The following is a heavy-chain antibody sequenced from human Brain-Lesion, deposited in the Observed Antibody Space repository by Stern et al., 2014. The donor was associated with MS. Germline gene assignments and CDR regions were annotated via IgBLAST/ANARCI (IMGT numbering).Heavy chain of an antibody. CDR2: INPKRGGT. J-gene: IGHJ4*02. Sequence: QVQLEESGAEVKKPGASVKVSCKASGYTFTGYYMHWVRQAPGQGLEWMGWINPKRGGTNYAQKFQGWVTMTRDTSINTAYMELSRLRSDDTAVYYCATYYYDSTGYNDFWGQGTLVTVSS. D-gene: IGHD3-22*01. CDR3: ATYYYDSTGYNDF. V-gene: IGHV1-2*04. CDR1: GYTFTGYY.